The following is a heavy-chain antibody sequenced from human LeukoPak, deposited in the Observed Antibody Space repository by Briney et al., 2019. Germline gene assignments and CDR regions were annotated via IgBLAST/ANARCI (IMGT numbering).Heavy chain of an antibody. CDR1: GFTVSSNS. CDR2: IRGNAGTT. J-gene: IGHJ3*02. V-gene: IGHV3-23*01. Sequence: GGSLRLSCTVSGFTVSSNSMSWVRQAPGKGLEWVSSIRGNAGTTYYADSVKGRFTIFRDNSKNTLYLQMNSLRVEDTAVYYCARGASVVAGSDDAFDIWGQGTMVTVSS. D-gene: IGHD6-19*01. CDR3: ARGASVVAGSDDAFDI.